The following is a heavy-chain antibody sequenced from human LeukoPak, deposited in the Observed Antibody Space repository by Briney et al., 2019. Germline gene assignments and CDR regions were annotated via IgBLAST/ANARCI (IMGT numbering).Heavy chain of an antibody. V-gene: IGHV4-31*03. J-gene: IGHJ1*01. CDR3: ARVGCYSDSRYFQH. D-gene: IGHD3-22*01. Sequence: PSQTLSLTCTVSGGSISSGGYYWSWIRQHPGKGLEWIGYIYYSGSTYYNPSLKSRVTISVDTSKNQFSLKLSSVTAADTAVYYCARVGCYSDSRYFQHWGQGTLVTVSS. CDR2: IYYSGST. CDR1: GGSISSGGYY.